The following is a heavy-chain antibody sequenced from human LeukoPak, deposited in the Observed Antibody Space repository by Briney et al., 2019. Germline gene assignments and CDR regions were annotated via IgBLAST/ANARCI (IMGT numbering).Heavy chain of an antibody. Sequence: GGSLRLSCAASGFTFSSYAMHWVRQAPGKGLEWVAVISYDGSKKYYADSVKGRFTISRDNSKNTLYLQMNSLRAEDTAVYYCARGGAMIVVVRAFDYWGQGTLVTVSS. CDR3: ARGGAMIVVVRAFDY. V-gene: IGHV3-30*04. D-gene: IGHD3-22*01. CDR2: ISYDGSKK. J-gene: IGHJ4*02. CDR1: GFTFSSYA.